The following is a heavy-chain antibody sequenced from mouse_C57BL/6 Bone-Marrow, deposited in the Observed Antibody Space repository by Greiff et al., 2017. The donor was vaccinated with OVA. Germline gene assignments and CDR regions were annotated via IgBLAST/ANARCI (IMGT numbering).Heavy chain of an antibody. CDR1: GYTFTSYG. V-gene: IGHV1-58*01. D-gene: IGHD4-1*01. CDR3: AREGGGTHFDY. Sequence: EVQLVESGAELVRPGSSVKMSCKTSGYTFTSYGINWVKQRPGQGLEWIGYIYIGNGYTDYNEKFKGKATLTSDTSSSTAYMQLSSLTSEDSAIYFCAREGGGTHFDYWGQGTTLTVSS. CDR2: IYIGNGYT. J-gene: IGHJ2*01.